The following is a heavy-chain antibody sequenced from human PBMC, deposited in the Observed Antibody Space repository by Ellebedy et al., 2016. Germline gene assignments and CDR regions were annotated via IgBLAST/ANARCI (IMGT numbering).Heavy chain of an antibody. Sequence: SETLSLTCNVSGGSFSSDYWNWMRRPPGKGLEWIGYVFHTGTSNYNPSLRSRVSMSVDTSKRQFSLRLTSVTAADTAVYYCAKWNGDWYAFDVWGQGTMVTVSS. V-gene: IGHV4-59*01. CDR1: GGSFSSDY. CDR3: AKWNGDWYAFDV. CDR2: VFHTGTS. J-gene: IGHJ3*01. D-gene: IGHD1-1*01.